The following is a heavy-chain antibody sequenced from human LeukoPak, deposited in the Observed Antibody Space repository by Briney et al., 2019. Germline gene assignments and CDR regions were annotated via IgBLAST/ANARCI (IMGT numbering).Heavy chain of an antibody. V-gene: IGHV3-23*01. Sequence: GSLRLSCAASGFTFSSYAMSWVRQAPGKGLEWVSAISGSGGSTYYADSVKGRFTISRDNSKNTLYLQMNSLRAEDTAVYYCARARPYWGGELSLEFDYWGQGTLVTVSS. J-gene: IGHJ4*02. D-gene: IGHD3-16*02. CDR2: ISGSGGST. CDR1: GFTFSSYA. CDR3: ARARPYWGGELSLEFDY.